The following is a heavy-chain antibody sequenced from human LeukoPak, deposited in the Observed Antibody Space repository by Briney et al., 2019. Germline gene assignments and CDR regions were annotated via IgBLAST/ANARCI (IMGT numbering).Heavy chain of an antibody. CDR2: INPNGGGT. D-gene: IGHD3-3*01. CDR3: ARIRFLEWLLYYDY. CDR1: GYTFTGYY. V-gene: IGHV1-2*02. Sequence: ASVKVSCKASGYTFTGYYMHWVRQAPGQGLEWMGWINPNGGGTNYAQKFQGRVTMTRDTSISTAYMELSRLRSDDTAVYYCARIRFLEWLLYYDYWGQGTLVTVSS. J-gene: IGHJ4*02.